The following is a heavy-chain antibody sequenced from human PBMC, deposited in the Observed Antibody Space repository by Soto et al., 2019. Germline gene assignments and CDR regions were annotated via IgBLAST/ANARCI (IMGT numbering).Heavy chain of an antibody. V-gene: IGHV4-59*01. J-gene: IGHJ4*02. CDR2: IYYSGST. CDR3: ARAVYCSRKSCYGTFDY. Sequence: SETLSLTCTVSGGSITGYYWSWIRQPPGKGLEWIGDIYYSGSTNYNPSLKSRVTISVDTSENQFSLKVTSVTAADTAVYFCARAVYCSRKSCYGTFDYWGQGTLVT. D-gene: IGHD2-2*01. CDR1: GGSITGYY.